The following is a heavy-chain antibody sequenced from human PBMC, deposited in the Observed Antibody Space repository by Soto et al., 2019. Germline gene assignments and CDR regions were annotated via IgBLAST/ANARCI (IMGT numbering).Heavy chain of an antibody. D-gene: IGHD3-22*01. J-gene: IGHJ5*02. V-gene: IGHV4-30-4*01. CDR1: SGSISSGDYY. CDR2: IYYSGST. CDR3: ARDHYDSSGENWFDP. Sequence: SETLSLTCTVSSGSISSGDYYWSWIRQPPGKGLEWIGYIYYSGSTYYNPSLKSRVTISVDTSKNQFSLKLSSVTAADTAVYYCARDHYDSSGENWFDPWGQGTLVTVSS.